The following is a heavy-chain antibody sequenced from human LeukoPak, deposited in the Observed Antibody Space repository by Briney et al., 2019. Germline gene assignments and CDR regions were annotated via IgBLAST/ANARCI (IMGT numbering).Heavy chain of an antibody. D-gene: IGHD1-26*01. CDR3: ARKHLVGATIDY. CDR2: ISAYNGNT. J-gene: IGHJ4*02. CDR1: GYSFTSYD. Sequence: EASVKVSCNASGYSFTSYDINWVRQAPGQGLEWMGWISAYNGNTNYAQKLQGRVTMTTDTSTSTAYMELRSLRSDDTAVYYCARKHLVGATIDYWGQGTLVTVSS. V-gene: IGHV1-18*01.